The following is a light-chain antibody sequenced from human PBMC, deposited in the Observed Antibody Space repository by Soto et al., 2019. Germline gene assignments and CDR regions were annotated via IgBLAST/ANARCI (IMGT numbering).Light chain of an antibody. CDR1: QSVSSN. CDR2: GAS. V-gene: IGKV3-15*01. J-gene: IGKJ1*01. Sequence: EIVMTQSPAGLSVSPGDRAARCCRASQSVSSNLAWYQQKPGQAPRLLIYGASTRATGIPARFIGSGSGTEFTLTINSLQSEDFAVYYCQQYNNWPRTFGQGTRWIS. CDR3: QQYNNWPRT.